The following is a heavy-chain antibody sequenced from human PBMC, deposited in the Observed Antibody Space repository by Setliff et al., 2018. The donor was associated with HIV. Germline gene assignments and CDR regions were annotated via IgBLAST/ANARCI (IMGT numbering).Heavy chain of an antibody. V-gene: IGHV3-48*04. CDR1: GFTFSTYP. Sequence: PGGSLRLSCAASGFTFSTYPMNWVRQAPGKGLEWVSYITGSSDIIHYADSVKGRFTVSRDNAKNSLYLQMNNLRAEDTAMYYCASPLIMTTVTKGYWGQGTLVTVSS. D-gene: IGHD4-17*01. CDR3: ASPLIMTTVTKGY. J-gene: IGHJ4*02. CDR2: ITGSSDII.